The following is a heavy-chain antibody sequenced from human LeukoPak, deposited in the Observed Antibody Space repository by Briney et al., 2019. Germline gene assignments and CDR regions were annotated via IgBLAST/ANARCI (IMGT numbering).Heavy chain of an antibody. CDR1: GFTFSSYW. CDR2: INSDGIST. D-gene: IGHD2-15*01. V-gene: IGHV3-74*01. Sequence: GGSLRLSCAASGFTFSSYWMHWVRKAPGKGLVWVSRINSDGISTSYADSVKGRFTISRDNAKNTLYLQMNSLRAEDTAVYYCAVLVRYYYYGMDVWGQGTTVTVSS. J-gene: IGHJ6*02. CDR3: AVLVRYYYYGMDV.